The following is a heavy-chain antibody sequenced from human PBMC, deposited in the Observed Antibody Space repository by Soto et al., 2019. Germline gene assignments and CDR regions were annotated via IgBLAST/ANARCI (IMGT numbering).Heavy chain of an antibody. CDR2: IKQDGSQQ. CDR1: GFTFSDYW. J-gene: IGHJ4*02. D-gene: IGHD3-9*01. CDR3: ARDSLVMGYYFDY. V-gene: IGHV3-7*03. Sequence: PGGSLRLSCATSGFTFSDYWMSWVRQAPGKWPEWVASIKQDGSQQDYDDSVKGRFTISRDNAKNSVYLQVNRLRVEDTAVYYCARDSLVMGYYFDYWGQGTQVTVSS.